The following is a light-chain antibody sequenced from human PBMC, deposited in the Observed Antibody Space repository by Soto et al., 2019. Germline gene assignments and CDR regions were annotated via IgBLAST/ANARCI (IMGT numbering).Light chain of an antibody. CDR3: SPFKISYTLG. CDR1: SSDVGGYDY. V-gene: IGLV2-14*01. Sequence: QSVLTQPASVSGSPGQSITISCTGTSSDVGGYDYVSWYQHHPGKAPQLLIYEVNNRPSGVSDRFSGSKSGNTASLTISGLQAGDEAHYYWSPFKISYTLGFGGGAKLPVL. J-gene: IGLJ3*02. CDR2: EVN.